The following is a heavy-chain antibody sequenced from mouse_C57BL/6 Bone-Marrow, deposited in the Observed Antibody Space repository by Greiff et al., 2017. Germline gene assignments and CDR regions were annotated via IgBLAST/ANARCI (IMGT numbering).Heavy chain of an antibody. CDR1: GYTFTSYW. Sequence: QVQLKQPGAELVRPGSSVKLSCKASGYTFTSYWMHWVKQRPIQGLEWIGNIDPSDSETHYNQKFKDKATLTVDKSSSTAYMQLSSLTSEDSAVYYCARRDYGSSRYWYFDVWGTGTTVTVSS. J-gene: IGHJ1*03. CDR3: ARRDYGSSRYWYFDV. CDR2: IDPSDSET. V-gene: IGHV1-52*01. D-gene: IGHD1-1*01.